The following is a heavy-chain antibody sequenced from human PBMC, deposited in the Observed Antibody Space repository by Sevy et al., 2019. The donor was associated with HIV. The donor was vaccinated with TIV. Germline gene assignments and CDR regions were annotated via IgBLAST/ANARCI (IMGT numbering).Heavy chain of an antibody. J-gene: IGHJ4*02. D-gene: IGHD2-2*02. Sequence: GESLMISCKGSGYSFTSYWIGWVRQMPGKGLEWMGIIYPGDSDTRYSPSFQGQVTISADKSISTAYLQWSSLKASDTAMYYCARRKYCSSTSCYTPFDYWGQGTLVTVSS. CDR1: GYSFTSYW. CDR2: IYPGDSDT. V-gene: IGHV5-51*01. CDR3: ARRKYCSSTSCYTPFDY.